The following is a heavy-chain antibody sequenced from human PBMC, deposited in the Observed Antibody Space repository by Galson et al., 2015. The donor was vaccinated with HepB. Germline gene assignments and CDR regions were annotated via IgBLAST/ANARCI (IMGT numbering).Heavy chain of an antibody. Sequence: SVKVSCKASGYTFTSYYMHWVRQAPGQGLEWMGIINPSGGSTSYAQKLQGRVTMTRDTSTSTVYMELSSLRSEDTAVYYCARDFFVAGDSSGYYCLVYWGQGTLVTVSS. D-gene: IGHD3-22*01. CDR3: ARDFFVAGDSSGYYCLVY. V-gene: IGHV1-46*04. CDR2: INPSGGST. J-gene: IGHJ4*02. CDR1: GYTFTSYY.